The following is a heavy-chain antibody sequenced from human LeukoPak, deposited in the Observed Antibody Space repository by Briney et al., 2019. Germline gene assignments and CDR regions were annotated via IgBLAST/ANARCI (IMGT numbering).Heavy chain of an antibody. CDR3: ARGLYSNFASMDV. V-gene: IGHV4-59*01. Sequence: SETLSLTCTVSGGSISSYYWSWIRQPPGKGLEWIGYIYYSGSTNYNPSLKSRVTISVDTSKNQFSLKLSSVTAADTAVYYCARGLYSNFASMDVWGKGTTVTVSS. D-gene: IGHD4/OR15-4a*01. J-gene: IGHJ6*03. CDR1: GGSISSYY. CDR2: IYYSGST.